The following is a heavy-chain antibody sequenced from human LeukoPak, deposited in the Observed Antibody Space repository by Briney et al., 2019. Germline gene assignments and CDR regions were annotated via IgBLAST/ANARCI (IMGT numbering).Heavy chain of an antibody. J-gene: IGHJ4*02. Sequence: ASVKVSCKASGYTFGNFGISWVRQAPGQGLEWMGWISGNNDNPNYGQKFQGRFTVTTDSSTNTAYMELRNLRSDDTAVYYCARDGTSTDDYWGQGTLVTVSS. CDR3: ARDGTSTDDY. CDR2: ISGNNDNP. D-gene: IGHD2-2*01. V-gene: IGHV1-18*01. CDR1: GYTFGNFG.